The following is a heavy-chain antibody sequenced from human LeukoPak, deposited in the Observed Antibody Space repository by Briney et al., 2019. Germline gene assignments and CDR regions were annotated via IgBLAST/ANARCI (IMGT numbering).Heavy chain of an antibody. Sequence: GGSLRLSCAASGFTFDDYGMSWVRQAPGKGLEWVSGINWNGGSTGYADSVKGRFTISRDHAKNSLYLQMNSLRAEDTALYYCARAGGYSYGYYFDYWGQGTLVTVSS. CDR3: ARAGGYSYGYYFDY. V-gene: IGHV3-20*04. J-gene: IGHJ4*02. D-gene: IGHD5-18*01. CDR2: INWNGGST. CDR1: GFTFDDYG.